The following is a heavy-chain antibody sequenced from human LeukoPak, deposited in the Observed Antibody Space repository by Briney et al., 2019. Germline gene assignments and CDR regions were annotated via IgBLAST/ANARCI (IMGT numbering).Heavy chain of an antibody. CDR2: INPNSGGT. Sequence: ASVKVSCKASGYTFSGYYMHWVRQAPGQGLEWMGWINPNSGGTTYAQKFQGRVTMTRDTSISTAYMELSRLRSDDTAVYYCARVSIDSYYYYYMDVWGKGTTVTVSS. CDR1: GYTFSGYY. J-gene: IGHJ6*03. V-gene: IGHV1-2*02. CDR3: ARVSIDSYYYYYMDV.